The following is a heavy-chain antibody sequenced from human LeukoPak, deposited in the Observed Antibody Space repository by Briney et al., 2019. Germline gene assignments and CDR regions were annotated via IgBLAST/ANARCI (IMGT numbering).Heavy chain of an antibody. CDR3: AKETFNWFDP. V-gene: IGHV3-9*01. D-gene: IGHD2/OR15-2a*01. CDR2: ISWNSGSI. Sequence: GGSLRLSCAASGFTFDAYAMHWVRQAPGKGLEWVSGISWNSGSIGYADSVKGRFTISRDNAKNSLYLQMNSLRAEDTALYYCAKETFNWFDPWGQGTLVTVSS. J-gene: IGHJ5*02. CDR1: GFTFDAYA.